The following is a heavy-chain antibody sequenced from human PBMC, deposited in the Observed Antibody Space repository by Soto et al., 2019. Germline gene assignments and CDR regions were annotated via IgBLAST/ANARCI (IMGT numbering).Heavy chain of an antibody. CDR3: ARELAGIAAAGGGYYYYYYMDV. V-gene: IGHV3-53*04. D-gene: IGHD6-13*01. CDR1: GFTVSSNY. J-gene: IGHJ6*03. Sequence: GGSLRLSCAASGFTVSSNYMSWVRQAPGKGLEWVSVIYSGGSTYYADSVKGRFTISRHNSKNTLYLQMNSLRAEDTAVYYCARELAGIAAAGGGYYYYYYMDVWGKGTTVTVSS. CDR2: IYSGGST.